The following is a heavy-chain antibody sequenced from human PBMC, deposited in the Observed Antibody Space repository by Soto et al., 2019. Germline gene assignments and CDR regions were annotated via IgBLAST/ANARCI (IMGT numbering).Heavy chain of an antibody. CDR3: AKKSCRSPGCPYGMDV. CDR2: ISFTGDSR. Sequence: EVQLLESGGGLVQPGGSLRLSCAASGFNFNAYVMNWVRQAPGKGLEWVSIISFTGDSRYYADSVKDRFTISRDNSQNTLYLQMNSLRAEDTAVYYCAKKSCRSPGCPYGMDVWGQGPTVTVS. CDR1: GFNFNAYV. D-gene: IGHD2-2*01. V-gene: IGHV3-23*01. J-gene: IGHJ6*02.